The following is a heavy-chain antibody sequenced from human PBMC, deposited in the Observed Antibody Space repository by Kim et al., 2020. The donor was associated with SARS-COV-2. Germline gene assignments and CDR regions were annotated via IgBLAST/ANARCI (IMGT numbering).Heavy chain of an antibody. Sequence: GGSLRLSCAASGFSFSNYWMHWVRQAPGTGLVWFSRVEPTGIITTYADSVKGRFTISRDNAKNTLFLQMNRLRVEDTAVYYCATSGQRIHGILTCDPRGRGTLDSVST. CDR2: VEPTGIIT. V-gene: IGHV3-74*03. D-gene: IGHD1-20*01. CDR1: GFSFSNYW. CDR3: ATSGQRIHGILTCDP. J-gene: IGHJ5*02.